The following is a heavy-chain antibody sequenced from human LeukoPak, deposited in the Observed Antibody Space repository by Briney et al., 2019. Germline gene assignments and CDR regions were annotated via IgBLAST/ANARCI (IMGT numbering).Heavy chain of an antibody. CDR2: ISSSSSYI. CDR1: GFTFSSYS. J-gene: IGHJ1*01. CDR3: ASRSSGWYEDFQH. D-gene: IGHD6-19*01. V-gene: IGHV3-21*01. Sequence: GGSLRLSCAASGFTFSSYSMNWVRQAPGKGLEWVSSISSSSSYIYYADSVKGRFTISRDNAKNSLYLQMNSLRAEDTAVYYCASRSSGWYEDFQHWGQGTLVTVSS.